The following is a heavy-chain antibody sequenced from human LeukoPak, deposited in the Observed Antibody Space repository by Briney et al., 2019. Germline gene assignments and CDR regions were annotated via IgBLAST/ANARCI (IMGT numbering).Heavy chain of an antibody. CDR1: GFSLTSNY. CDR3: ARGLVGATLYYYYGMDV. V-gene: IGHV1-8*02. CDR2: MNPNSGNT. Sequence: AASVKVSCKASGFSLTSNYMHWVRQATGQGLEWMGWMNPNSGNTDYAQKFQGRVTMTRNTSISTAYMELSSLRSGDTAVYYCARGLVGATLYYYYGMDVWGQGTTVTVSS. J-gene: IGHJ6*02. D-gene: IGHD1-26*01.